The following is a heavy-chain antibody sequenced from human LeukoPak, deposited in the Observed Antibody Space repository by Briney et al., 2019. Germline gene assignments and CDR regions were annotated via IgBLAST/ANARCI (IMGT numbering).Heavy chain of an antibody. Sequence: SETLSLTCTVSGGSIRSYYWSWIRQPPGKGLEWIGYIYYSGSTNYNPSLKSRVTISVDTSKNQFSLKLSSVTAADTAVYYCARMLLGYCSSTSCYGYYYYYMDVWGKGTTVTVSS. CDR1: GGSIRSYY. J-gene: IGHJ6*03. CDR2: IYYSGST. D-gene: IGHD2-2*01. V-gene: IGHV4-59*01. CDR3: ARMLLGYCSSTSCYGYYYYYMDV.